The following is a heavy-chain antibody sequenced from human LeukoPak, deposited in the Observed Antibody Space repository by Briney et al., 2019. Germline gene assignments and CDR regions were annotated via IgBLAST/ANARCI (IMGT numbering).Heavy chain of an antibody. V-gene: IGHV5-51*01. CDR2: IDPGDSDT. D-gene: IGHD6-6*01. CDR1: GYSFTSYW. J-gene: IGHJ3*02. CDR3: ASPYSSSSPDAFDI. Sequence: GESLKISCKGSGYSFTSYWIGWVRQMPGKGLEWMGIIDPGDSDTRYSSSFQGQVTISADKSISTAYLQWSSLKASDTAMYYCASPYSSSSPDAFDIWGQGTMVTVSS.